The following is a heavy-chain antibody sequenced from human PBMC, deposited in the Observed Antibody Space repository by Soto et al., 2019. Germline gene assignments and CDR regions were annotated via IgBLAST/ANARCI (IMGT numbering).Heavy chain of an antibody. Sequence: QVQLVESGGGLVKPGGSLRLSCAGSGFTFSDYYMSWIRQAPGKGLEWVAHIADSASTTYHADSVKGRITISRDDATKTLYLQMNSLRVEDTAVYYGVRDGSVWSRGYWGQGTQVVVSS. CDR3: VRDGSVWSRGY. D-gene: IGHD6-19*01. CDR1: GFTFSDYY. V-gene: IGHV3-11*01. CDR2: IADSASTT. J-gene: IGHJ4*02.